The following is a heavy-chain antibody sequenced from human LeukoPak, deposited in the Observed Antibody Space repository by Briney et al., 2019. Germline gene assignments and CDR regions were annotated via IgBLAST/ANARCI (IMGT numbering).Heavy chain of an antibody. V-gene: IGHV4-38-2*01. CDR1: GYSTSSGYY. CDR3: ARAGGDYDFDY. Sequence: SETLSLTCAVSGYSTSSGYYWGWIRQPPGKGLEWIGSIYHSGSTYYNPSLKSRVTISVDTSKNQFSLKLSSVTAADTAVYYCARAGGDYDFDYWGQGTLVTVSS. CDR2: IYHSGST. D-gene: IGHD4-17*01. J-gene: IGHJ4*02.